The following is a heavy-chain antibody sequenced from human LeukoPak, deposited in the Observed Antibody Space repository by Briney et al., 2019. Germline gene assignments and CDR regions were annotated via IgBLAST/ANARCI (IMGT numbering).Heavy chain of an antibody. CDR2: ITGNHGAT. CDR1: GFTFTNFA. Sequence: PGGSLRLSCAASGFTFTNFAMTWVRQAPGKGLEWVSSITGNHGATYNINSVRGRFTISRDNSQNTLYLQMNSLRAEDTVVYYCTKDPNGDYVGAFDPWGQGTVVTVSS. J-gene: IGHJ5*02. V-gene: IGHV3-23*01. D-gene: IGHD4-17*01. CDR3: TKDPNGDYVGAFDP.